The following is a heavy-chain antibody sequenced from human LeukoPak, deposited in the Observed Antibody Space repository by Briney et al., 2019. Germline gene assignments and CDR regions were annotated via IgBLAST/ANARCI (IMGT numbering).Heavy chain of an antibody. Sequence: PSETLSLTCTVSGGSISSYYWSWIRQPAGKGLEWIGRIYTSGSTNYNPSLKSRVTMSVDTSKNQFSLKLSSVTAADTAVYYCARGFQYCGGGSCYGDAFDIWGQGTMVTVSS. CDR3: ARGFQYCGGGSCYGDAFDI. D-gene: IGHD2-15*01. CDR2: IYTSGST. V-gene: IGHV4-4*07. J-gene: IGHJ3*02. CDR1: GGSISSYY.